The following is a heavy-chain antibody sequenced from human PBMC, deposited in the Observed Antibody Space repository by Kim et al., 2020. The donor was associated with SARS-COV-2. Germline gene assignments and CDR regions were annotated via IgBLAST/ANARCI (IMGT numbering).Heavy chain of an antibody. D-gene: IGHD3-10*01. V-gene: IGHV3-11*06. Sequence: ADSVKGRFTISRDNAKNSLYLQMNSLRAEDTAVYYCAKEAYYYGSGSFDYWGQGTLVTVSS. J-gene: IGHJ4*02. CDR3: AKEAYYYGSGSFDY.